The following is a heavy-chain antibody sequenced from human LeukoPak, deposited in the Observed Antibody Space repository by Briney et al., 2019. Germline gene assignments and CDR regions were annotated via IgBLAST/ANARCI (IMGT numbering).Heavy chain of an antibody. J-gene: IGHJ4*02. D-gene: IGHD1-26*01. CDR2: IIPIFGTA. Sequence: ASVKVSCKASGGTLSSYAISWVRQAPGQGLEWMGGIIPIFGTANYAQKFQGRVTITADESTSTAYMELSSLRSEDTAVYYCAARYSGSYYYFDYWGQGTLVTVSS. CDR1: GGTLSSYA. V-gene: IGHV1-69*13. CDR3: AARYSGSYYYFDY.